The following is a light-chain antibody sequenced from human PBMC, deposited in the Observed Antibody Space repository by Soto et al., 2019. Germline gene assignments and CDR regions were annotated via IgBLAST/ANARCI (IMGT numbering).Light chain of an antibody. V-gene: IGKV3D-20*02. CDR3: QQYVGSPGT. CDR2: DTS. CDR1: QSVNRQV. Sequence: EIVMTQSPASLSVTPGERVTLSCRASQSVNRQVLWYQHRPGQAPRLLIYDTSARAAGVPDRFSGSGSGTDFTLTISRLEPEDFGVYYCQQYVGSPGTSGLGTKLEIK. J-gene: IGKJ2*01.